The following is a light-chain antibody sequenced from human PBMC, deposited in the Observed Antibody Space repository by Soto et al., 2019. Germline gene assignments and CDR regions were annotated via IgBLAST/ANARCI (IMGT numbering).Light chain of an antibody. J-gene: IGKJ1*01. Sequence: EIVMTQSPATLSVSPGERATLSCRASQSVSSNLAWYQQKPDQAPRLLLYGASTRAAGIPGRFRGSGSGTEFTLTISSLQSEDFAVYYCQQYNIWPRTFGQGTKVEIK. CDR2: GAS. CDR1: QSVSSN. V-gene: IGKV3-15*01. CDR3: QQYNIWPRT.